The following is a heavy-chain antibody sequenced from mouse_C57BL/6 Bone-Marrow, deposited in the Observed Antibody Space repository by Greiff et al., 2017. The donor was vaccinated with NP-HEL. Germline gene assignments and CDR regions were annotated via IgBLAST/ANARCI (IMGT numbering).Heavy chain of an antibody. CDR1: GYTFTNYW. D-gene: IGHD1-1*01. CDR2: IYPGGGYT. J-gene: IGHJ1*03. CDR3: ARPPPCITTVVDWYFDV. Sequence: QVQLQQSGAELVRPGTSVKMSCKASGYTFTNYWIGWAKQRPGHGLEWIGDIYPGGGYTNYNEKFKGKATLTADKSSSTAYMQFSSLTSEDSAIYYCARPPPCITTVVDWYFDVWGTGTTVTVSS. V-gene: IGHV1-63*01.